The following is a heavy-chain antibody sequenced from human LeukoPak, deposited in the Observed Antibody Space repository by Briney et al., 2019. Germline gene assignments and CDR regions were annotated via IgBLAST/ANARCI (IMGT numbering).Heavy chain of an antibody. CDR1: GFTFSNYG. CDR2: TRFDGTNK. Sequence: GGSLRLSCAASGFTFSNYGMHWVRQAPGKGLEWVTFTRFDGTNKYYADSVKGRFTISRDNSKNTLYLQMNRLRVEDTAFYYCVKGGDYNYSIDYWGQGTLVTVSS. J-gene: IGHJ4*02. CDR3: VKGGDYNYSIDY. V-gene: IGHV3-30*02. D-gene: IGHD4-17*01.